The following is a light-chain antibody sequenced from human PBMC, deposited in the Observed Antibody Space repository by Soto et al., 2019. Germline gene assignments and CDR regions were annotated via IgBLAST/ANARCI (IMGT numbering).Light chain of an antibody. Sequence: QSVLTQPASGSGSPGQSITISCTGTSSDVGGYNYVSWYQQHPGKAPQLMIYDVSNRPSGGSNRFSGSKSGNTASLTISGLQAEDEADYYCSSYTSSSTLVFGTGTKVTVL. CDR3: SSYTSSSTLV. CDR2: DVS. J-gene: IGLJ1*01. CDR1: SSDVGGYNY. V-gene: IGLV2-14*01.